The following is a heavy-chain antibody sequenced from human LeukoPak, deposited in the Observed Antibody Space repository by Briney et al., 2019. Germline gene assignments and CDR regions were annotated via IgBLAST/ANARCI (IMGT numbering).Heavy chain of an antibody. V-gene: IGHV4-31*03. D-gene: IGHD1-26*01. CDR3: ARVARSGSYDY. Sequence: SETLSLTCTVSGGSISSGGYYWSWIRQHPGKGLEWIGYIYNSGSTYYNPSLKSRVTISVDTSKNQFSLKLSSVTAADTAVYYCARVARSGSYDYWGQGTLVTVSS. CDR2: IYNSGST. J-gene: IGHJ4*02. CDR1: GGSISSGGYY.